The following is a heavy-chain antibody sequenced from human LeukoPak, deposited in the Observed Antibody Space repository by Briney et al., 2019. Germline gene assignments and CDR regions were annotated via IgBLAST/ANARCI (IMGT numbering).Heavy chain of an antibody. CDR2: ISSSSSYI. V-gene: IGHV3-21*04. Sequence: GGSLRLSCAASGFTFSSYSMNWVRQAPGKGLEWVSSISSSSSYIYYADSVKGRFTISRDNSKNTLYLQMNSLRAEDTAVYYCAKATTVVGATYFDYWGQGTLVTVSS. CDR1: GFTFSSYS. J-gene: IGHJ4*02. CDR3: AKATTVVGATYFDY. D-gene: IGHD1-26*01.